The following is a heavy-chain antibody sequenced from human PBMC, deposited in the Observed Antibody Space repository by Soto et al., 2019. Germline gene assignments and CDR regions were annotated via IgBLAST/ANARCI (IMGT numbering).Heavy chain of an antibody. CDR2: INSNESST. CDR1: GFTFSSSC. Sequence: EVQLVESGGGLVQPGGSLRLSCTASGFTFSSSCMHWVRQGPGRELVWVSRINSNESSTMYADSVKGRFTISRDNAKNTLYLQMDSLRGVETAVYYCRRGGTSVSYWGPFDYWGQGTLVTVSS. J-gene: IGHJ4*02. V-gene: IGHV3-74*03. D-gene: IGHD1-26*01. CDR3: RRGGTSVSYWGPFDY.